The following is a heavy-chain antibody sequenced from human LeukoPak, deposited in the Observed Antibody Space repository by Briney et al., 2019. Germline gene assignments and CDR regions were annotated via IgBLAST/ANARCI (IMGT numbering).Heavy chain of an antibody. CDR1: GGSIGSSNW. CDR3: ARKQLVASTSPYGLEN. V-gene: IGHV4-4*02. CDR2: IYHSGGT. D-gene: IGHD6-13*01. Sequence: SGTLSLTCPVTGGSIGSSNWGRCVRQPPGKGLEWIGEIYHSGGTNYNPSLKSRVTISVDKSKNQFSLKLSSVTARVTAMYYCARKQLVASTSPYGLENWGQGTLVTVSS. J-gene: IGHJ4*02.